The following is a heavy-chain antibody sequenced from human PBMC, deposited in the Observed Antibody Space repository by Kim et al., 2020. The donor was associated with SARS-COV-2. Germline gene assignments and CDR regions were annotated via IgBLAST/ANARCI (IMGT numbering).Heavy chain of an antibody. CDR2: GST. CDR3: ARVGHDYGDPYDY. D-gene: IGHD4-17*01. Sequence: GSTNYAQKFQGRVTMTREASTGTVYMELSSLRSEDTAVYYCARVGHDYGDPYDYWGQGTLVTVPS. V-gene: IGHV1-46*01. J-gene: IGHJ4*02.